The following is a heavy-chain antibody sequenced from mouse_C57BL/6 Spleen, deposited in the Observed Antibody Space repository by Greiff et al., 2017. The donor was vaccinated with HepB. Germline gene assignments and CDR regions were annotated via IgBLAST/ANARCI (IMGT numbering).Heavy chain of an antibody. Sequence: VQLQQPGAELVKPGASVKLSCKASGYTFTSYWMQWVKQRPGQGLEWIGEIDPSDSYTNYNQKFKGKATLTVDTSSSTAYMQLSSLTSEDSAVYYCARSGYDFWYFDVWGTGTTVTVSS. CDR2: IDPSDSYT. CDR1: GYTFTSYW. J-gene: IGHJ1*03. D-gene: IGHD2-4*01. V-gene: IGHV1-50*01. CDR3: ARSGYDFWYFDV.